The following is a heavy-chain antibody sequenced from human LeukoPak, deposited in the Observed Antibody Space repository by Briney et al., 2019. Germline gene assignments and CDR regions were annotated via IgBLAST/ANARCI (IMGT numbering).Heavy chain of an antibody. D-gene: IGHD1-26*01. V-gene: IGHV3-74*01. CDR2: IDSDGSRT. CDR1: RFTFSNYW. CDR3: ARKSGSYYFFDY. J-gene: IGHJ4*02. Sequence: TGGSLRLSCAASRFTFSNYWVHWVRHAPGKGLVWVSRIDSDGSRTSYADPVKGRFTISRDNAKNTLYLQMNSLRAEDTAVYYCARKSGSYYFFDYWGQGTLVTVSS.